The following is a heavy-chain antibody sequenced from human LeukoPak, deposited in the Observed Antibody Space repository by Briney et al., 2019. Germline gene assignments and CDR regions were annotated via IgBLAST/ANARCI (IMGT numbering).Heavy chain of an antibody. CDR3: ASGRGYCSSTSCSAFDY. CDR1: GSTFSSYG. J-gene: IGHJ4*02. V-gene: IGHV3-33*01. CDR2: IWYDGSNK. Sequence: GRSLRLSCAASGSTFSSYGMHWVRQAPGKGLEWVAVIWYDGSNKYYADSVKGRFTISRDNSKNTLYLQMNSLRAEDTAVYYCASGRGYCSSTSCSAFDYWGQGTLVTVSS. D-gene: IGHD2-2*03.